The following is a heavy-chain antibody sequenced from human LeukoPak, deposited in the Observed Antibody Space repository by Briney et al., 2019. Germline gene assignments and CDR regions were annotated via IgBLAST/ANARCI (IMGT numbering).Heavy chain of an antibody. CDR1: GYTLTELS. CDR3: ATGVGARKYYYDSSGYHGY. J-gene: IGHJ4*02. CDR2: FDPEDGET. V-gene: IGHV1-24*01. Sequence: ASVKVSCKVSGYTLTELSMHWVRQAPGKGLEWMGGFDPEDGETIYAQKFQGRVTMTEDTSTDTAYMELSSLRSEDTAVYYCATGVGARKYYYDSSGYHGYWGQGTLVTVSS. D-gene: IGHD3-22*01.